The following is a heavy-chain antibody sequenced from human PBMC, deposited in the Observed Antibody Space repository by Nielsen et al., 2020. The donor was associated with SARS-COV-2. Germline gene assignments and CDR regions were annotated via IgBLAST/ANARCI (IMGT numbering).Heavy chain of an antibody. Sequence: ASVKVSCKASGYTFTSYYMHWVRQAPGQGLEWMGIINPSGGSTNYAQKLQGRVTMTTDTSTSTAYMELRSLRSDDTAVYYCARVIWSSYTALDYWGQGTLVTVSS. CDR1: GYTFTSYY. CDR3: ARVIWSSYTALDY. J-gene: IGHJ4*02. CDR2: INPSGGST. D-gene: IGHD2-2*02. V-gene: IGHV1-46*01.